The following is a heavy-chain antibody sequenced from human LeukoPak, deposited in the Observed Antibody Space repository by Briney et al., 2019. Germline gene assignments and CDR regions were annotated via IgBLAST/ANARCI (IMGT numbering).Heavy chain of an antibody. V-gene: IGHV5-10-1*01. J-gene: IGHJ4*02. CDR3: ARHSSGWSTRALDY. D-gene: IGHD6-19*01. CDR1: GYSFTSYW. CDR2: IDPSDSYT. Sequence: GGALQIFCKGSGYSFTSYWISWGRQMPGKGVGWMGRIDPSDSYTNYSPSFQGHVTISADKSISTAYLQWSSLKASVTAMYYCARHSSGWSTRALDYWGQGTLVTVSS.